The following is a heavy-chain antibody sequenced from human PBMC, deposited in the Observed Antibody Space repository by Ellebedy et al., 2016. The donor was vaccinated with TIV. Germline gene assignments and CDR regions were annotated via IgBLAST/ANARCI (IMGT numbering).Heavy chain of an antibody. CDR1: GGSLSSYY. CDR2: IFYTGST. J-gene: IGHJ3*02. D-gene: IGHD3-3*01. V-gene: IGHV4-59*01. Sequence: MPSETLSLTCTVSGGSLSSYYWSWIRQPPGGGLEWLGYIFYTGSTNYNPSLRSRITISLDTSKNQFSLNLTSVTAADTALYYYARSGITIFGDTDAFNMWGQGTVVTVSS. CDR3: ARSGITIFGDTDAFNM.